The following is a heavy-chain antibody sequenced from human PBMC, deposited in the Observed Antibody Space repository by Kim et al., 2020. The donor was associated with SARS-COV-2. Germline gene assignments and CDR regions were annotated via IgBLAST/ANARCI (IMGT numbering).Heavy chain of an antibody. V-gene: IGHV4-59*13. CDR1: GAPISSYY. Sequence: SETLSLTCTVSGAPISSYYWSWIRQPPGKGLEWIGYIYYSGSTNYNPSLKSRVTISVDTSKNQFSLKLSSVTAADTAVYYCARLLRQQLVRGNWFDPWGQGTLVTVSS. J-gene: IGHJ5*02. CDR2: IYYSGST. D-gene: IGHD6-13*01. CDR3: ARLLRQQLVRGNWFDP.